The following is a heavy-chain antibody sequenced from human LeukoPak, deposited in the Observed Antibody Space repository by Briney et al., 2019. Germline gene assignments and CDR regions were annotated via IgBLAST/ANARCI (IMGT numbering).Heavy chain of an antibody. Sequence: SQTLSLTCAISGDSVSGNGAAWNWLRQSPSRGLEWLGRTYYRSKWYNDYALSLKSRITVNPDVSKNHFSLQLNSVTPEDTAVYYCAKGSFEGGFDYWGQGALVTVSS. V-gene: IGHV6-1*01. D-gene: IGHD3-9*01. J-gene: IGHJ4*02. CDR2: TYYRSKWYN. CDR3: AKGSFEGGFDY. CDR1: GDSVSGNGAA.